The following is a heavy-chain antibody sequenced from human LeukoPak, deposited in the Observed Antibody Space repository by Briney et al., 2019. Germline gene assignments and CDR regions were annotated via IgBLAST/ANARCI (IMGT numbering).Heavy chain of an antibody. CDR3: ATDFYDST. CDR2: IRSNSDGGTI. CDR1: GFTFSNAW. Sequence: PGGSLRLSCATSGFTFSNAWMNWVRQAPGKGLEWVGRIRSNSDGGTIENAAPVKGRFALSRDDSKNTLFLQMNSLQTEDTAVYYCATDFYDSTWGQGTLVTVSS. D-gene: IGHD3-22*01. J-gene: IGHJ5*02. V-gene: IGHV3-15*07.